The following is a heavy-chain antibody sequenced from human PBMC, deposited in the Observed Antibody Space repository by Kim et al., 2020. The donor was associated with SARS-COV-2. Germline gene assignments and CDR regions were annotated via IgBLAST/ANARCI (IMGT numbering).Heavy chain of an antibody. V-gene: IGHV3-20*01. J-gene: IGHJ4*02. Sequence: ANSGKSRFTITRNNAKNPLYLPMNSLRAADTALYHCAREGEIAAAVFDYWGQGTLVTVSS. CDR3: AREGEIAAAVFDY. D-gene: IGHD6-13*01.